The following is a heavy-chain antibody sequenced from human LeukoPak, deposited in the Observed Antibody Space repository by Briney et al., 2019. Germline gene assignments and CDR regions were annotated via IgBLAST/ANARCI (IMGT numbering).Heavy chain of an antibody. J-gene: IGHJ4*02. Sequence: PGGSLRLSCAVSGFIFSSYWMTWVRQAPGKGLEWVANIKEDGSEKYYVESVKGRFSISRDNAKNSLYLQMNSLRAEDTAVYYCGRAMGAAGHELLVDYWGQGILVTVSP. CDR1: GFIFSSYW. D-gene: IGHD6-13*01. CDR3: GRAMGAAGHELLVDY. V-gene: IGHV3-7*01. CDR2: IKEDGSEK.